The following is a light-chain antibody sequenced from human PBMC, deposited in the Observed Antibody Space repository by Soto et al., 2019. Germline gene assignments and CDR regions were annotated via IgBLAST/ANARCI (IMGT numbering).Light chain of an antibody. V-gene: IGKV1-27*01. J-gene: IGKJ3*01. Sequence: DIQMTQSPSSLSASVGDRVTITCRASQGITNSLAWYQQKPGKAPKLLIYAASTLQSGIPSRFSGRGSGTDFTLTISSLQPEDVASSYYQKYNSAPPLFAFGPGTKVDIK. CDR3: QKYNSAPPLFA. CDR2: AAS. CDR1: QGITNS.